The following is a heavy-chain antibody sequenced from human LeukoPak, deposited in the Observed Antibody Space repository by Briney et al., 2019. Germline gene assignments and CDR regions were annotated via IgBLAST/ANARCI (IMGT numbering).Heavy chain of an antibody. CDR1: GFTFGGYG. Sequence: GGSLRLSCAGSGFTFGGYGMHWFRQTPGKGLEWVTVIAYDGSRAFYADSVKGRFTISRDNSKNTMSVQMDDLRAEDTAVYYCTRYNNDHFDYWGQGTLVTVSS. CDR2: IAYDGSRA. D-gene: IGHD1-14*01. CDR3: TRYNNDHFDY. J-gene: IGHJ4*02. V-gene: IGHV3-33*01.